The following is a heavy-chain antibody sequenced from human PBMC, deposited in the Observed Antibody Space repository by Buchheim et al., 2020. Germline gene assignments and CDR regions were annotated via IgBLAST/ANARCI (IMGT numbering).Heavy chain of an antibody. CDR2: ISFDGSNK. Sequence: QVQLVESGGGVVQPGRSLRLSCAASGFSFSSYGMHWVRQAPGKGLEWVAVISFDGSNKYYADSVKGRFTISRDNSKNTLFLQMNSLRAEDTAIYYCAKILGAYSKYGPFDDWGQGTL. CDR3: AKILGAYSKYGPFDD. D-gene: IGHD4-11*01. J-gene: IGHJ4*02. CDR1: GFSFSSYG. V-gene: IGHV3-30*18.